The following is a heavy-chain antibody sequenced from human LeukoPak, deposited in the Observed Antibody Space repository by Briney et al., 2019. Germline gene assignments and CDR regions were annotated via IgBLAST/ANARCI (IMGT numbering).Heavy chain of an antibody. CDR3: ARTEANDRADGNFDL. CDR2: INTNSGVT. D-gene: IGHD1-1*01. J-gene: IGHJ2*01. V-gene: IGHV1-2*06. CDR1: GYTFSAYY. Sequence: ASVKASCKASGYTFSAYYIEGVRQAPGQGLEWVGRINTNSGVTNYAPKFQGRVTMTRDMSISKPFLELSGLRSDDTAIYYCARTEANDRADGNFDLWGRGTVVVVSS.